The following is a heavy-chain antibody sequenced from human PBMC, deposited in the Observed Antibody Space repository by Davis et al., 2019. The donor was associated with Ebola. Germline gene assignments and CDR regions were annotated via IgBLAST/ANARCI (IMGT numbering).Heavy chain of an antibody. CDR3: ARSSYQPDY. D-gene: IGHD2-2*01. CDR1: GFTFNKYW. Sequence: GESLKISCAASGFTFNKYWMHWVRQAPGKGLVWVSRINPDGSFTDYADSVKGRFSISRDSTSNTRYLQMNGLRAEDTAVYYCARSSYQPDYWGQGTLVTVSS. CDR2: INPDGSFT. V-gene: IGHV3-74*01. J-gene: IGHJ4*02.